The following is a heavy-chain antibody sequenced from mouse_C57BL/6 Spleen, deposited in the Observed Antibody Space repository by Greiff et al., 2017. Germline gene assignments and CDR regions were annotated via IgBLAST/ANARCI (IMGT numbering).Heavy chain of an antibody. Sequence: EVQLVESGGGLVKPGGSLKLSCAASGFTFSSYAMSWVRQTPEKRLEWVATISDGGSYTYYPDNVKGRFTISRDNAENNLYLQMSHLKSEDTAMYYCAKHYYGSSFFFAYWGQGTLVTVSA. CDR2: ISDGGSYT. J-gene: IGHJ3*01. CDR1: GFTFSSYA. CDR3: AKHYYGSSFFFAY. D-gene: IGHD1-1*01. V-gene: IGHV5-4*01.